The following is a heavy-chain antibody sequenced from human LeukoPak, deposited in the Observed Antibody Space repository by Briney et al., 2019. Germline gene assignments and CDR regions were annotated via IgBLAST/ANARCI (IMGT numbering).Heavy chain of an antibody. D-gene: IGHD4-11*01. V-gene: IGHV3-33*01. CDR1: GFTFRNYG. CDR2: IWYDGSQK. CDR3: ARAPEDDYSKYVGDY. Sequence: GGSLRLSCAASGFTFRNYGMHWVRQAPGKGLEWVAIIWYDGSQKHYGDSVKGRATISRDNSKNTLYPQMDSLRAEDTAVYYCARAPEDDYSKYVGDYWGQGTLVTVSS. J-gene: IGHJ4*02.